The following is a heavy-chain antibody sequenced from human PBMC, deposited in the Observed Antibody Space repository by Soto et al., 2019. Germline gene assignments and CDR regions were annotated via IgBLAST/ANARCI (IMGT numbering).Heavy chain of an antibody. D-gene: IGHD3-10*01. CDR3: AREPNYGSGSYPAY. V-gene: IGHV1-69*01. CDR2: IIPIFGTA. CDR1: GGTFSSYA. Sequence: QVQLVQSVAEVKKPGSSVKVSCKASGGTFSSYAISWVRQAPGQGLEGMGGIIPIFGTANYAQKFQGRVTITADESTSTAYMELSSRRSEDTAVYYCAREPNYGSGSYPAYWGQGTLVTVSS. J-gene: IGHJ4*02.